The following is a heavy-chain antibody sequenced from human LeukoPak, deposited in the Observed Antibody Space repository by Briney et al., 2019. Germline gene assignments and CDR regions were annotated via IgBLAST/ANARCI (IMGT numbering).Heavy chain of an antibody. Sequence: GGSLRLSCAASGFTFSSYAMSWVRQAPGKGLEWVSAISGSGGSTYYADSVKGRFTISRDNSKNTLYLQMNSLRAEDTAVYYCAKDPQLWSTQYYFDYWGQGTLVTVSS. CDR1: GFTFSSYA. V-gene: IGHV3-23*01. CDR3: AKDPQLWSTQYYFDY. CDR2: ISGSGGST. D-gene: IGHD5-18*01. J-gene: IGHJ4*02.